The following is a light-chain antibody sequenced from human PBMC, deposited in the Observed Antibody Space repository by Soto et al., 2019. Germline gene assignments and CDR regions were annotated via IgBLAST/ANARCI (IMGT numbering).Light chain of an antibody. V-gene: IGKV3-15*01. CDR3: QQYNNWPLYT. CDR2: DAS. J-gene: IGKJ2*01. Sequence: EIVMTQSPATLSVSPGERATLSCRASQSVSSRLAWYQQKRGQAPRLLIYDASTRATGIPARFSGSGSGTEFNLTISSLQSEDFAIYYCQQYNNWPLYTFGQGTKLEIK. CDR1: QSVSSR.